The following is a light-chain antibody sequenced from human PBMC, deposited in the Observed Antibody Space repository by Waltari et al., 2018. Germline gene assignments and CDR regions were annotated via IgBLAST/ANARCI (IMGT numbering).Light chain of an antibody. J-gene: IGKJ1*01. V-gene: IGKV1-33*01. CDR3: QQYDNLSLT. CDR2: DAS. CDR1: QDISNY. Sequence: DIQMTKSPSSLSASVGDRVTITCQASQDISNYLNWYQQKPGKAPKLLIYDASNLETGVPSRFSGSGSGTDFTFTISSLQPEDIATYYCQQYDNLSLTFGQGTKVEIK.